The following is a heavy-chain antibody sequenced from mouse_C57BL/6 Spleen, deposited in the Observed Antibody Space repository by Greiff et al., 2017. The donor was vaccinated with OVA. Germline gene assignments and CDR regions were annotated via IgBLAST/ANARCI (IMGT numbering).Heavy chain of an antibody. V-gene: IGHV5-4*01. CDR1: GFTFSSYA. D-gene: IGHD2-5*01. J-gene: IGHJ3*01. CDR3: ARMDYGTDSNLAWFAY. Sequence: EVQLVESGGGLVKPGGSLKLSCAASGFTFSSYALSWVRQTPEKRLEWVATISDGGSYTYYPDNVKGRFTISIDNAKNNLYLQMSHLKSEDTAMYYCARMDYGTDSNLAWFAYWGQGTLVTVSA. CDR2: ISDGGSYT.